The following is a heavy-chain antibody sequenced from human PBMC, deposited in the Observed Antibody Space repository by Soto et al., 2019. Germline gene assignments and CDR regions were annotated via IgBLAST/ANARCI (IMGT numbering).Heavy chain of an antibody. CDR3: ATYSSSWFKPSYAFDI. J-gene: IGHJ3*02. D-gene: IGHD6-13*01. CDR1: GGSISSYY. V-gene: IGHV4-59*01. CDR2: IYYSGST. Sequence: SETLSLTCTVSGGSISSYYWSWIRQPPGKGLEWIGYIYYSGSTNYNPSLKSRVTISVDTSKNQFSLKLSSVTAADTAVYYCATYSSSWFKPSYAFDIWGQGTMVTVSS.